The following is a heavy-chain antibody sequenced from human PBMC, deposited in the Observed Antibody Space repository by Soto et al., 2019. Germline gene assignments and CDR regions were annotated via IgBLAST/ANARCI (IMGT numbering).Heavy chain of an antibody. CDR1: GFTFSSYG. D-gene: IGHD3-10*01. CDR3: ARDRFGEFNQNPYYYYGVDV. J-gene: IGHJ6*02. V-gene: IGHV3-33*01. CDR2: IWYDGSNK. Sequence: PGGSLRLSCAASGFTFSSYGMHWVRQAPGKGLEWVAVIWYDGSNKYYADSVKGRFTISRDNSKNTLYLQMNSLRAEDTAVYYCARDRFGEFNQNPYYYYGVDVWGQGTTVTVSS.